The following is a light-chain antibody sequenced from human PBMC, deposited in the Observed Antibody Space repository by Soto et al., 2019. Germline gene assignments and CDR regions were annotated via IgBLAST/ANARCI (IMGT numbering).Light chain of an antibody. Sequence: DIQRTQSPSTLSASVGDSVTLTCRTSQSISSWLAWYQQKPGKAPKLLVCDASSLESGTPSRFSGRRSGTQFTLTINGLQPDDFANYYCQQYDNYKPLTFGGGTKVDIK. CDR1: QSISSW. V-gene: IGKV1-5*01. CDR2: DAS. J-gene: IGKJ4*01. CDR3: QQYDNYKPLT.